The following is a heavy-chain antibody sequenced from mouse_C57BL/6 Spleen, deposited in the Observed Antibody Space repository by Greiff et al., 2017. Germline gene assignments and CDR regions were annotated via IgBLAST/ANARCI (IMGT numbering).Heavy chain of an antibody. D-gene: IGHD1-1*01. V-gene: IGHV1-42*01. CDR3: ARYYYGRSGFAY. J-gene: IGHJ3*01. Sequence: VQLQQSGPELVKPGASVKISCKASGYSFTGYYMNWVKQSPEKSLEWIGEINPSTGGTTYNQKFKAKATLTVDKSSSTAYMQLKSLTSEDSAVYYCARYYYGRSGFAYWGQGTLVTVSA. CDR2: INPSTGGT. CDR1: GYSFTGYY.